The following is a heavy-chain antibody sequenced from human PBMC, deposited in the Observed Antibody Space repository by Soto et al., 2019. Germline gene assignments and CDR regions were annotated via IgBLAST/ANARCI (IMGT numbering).Heavy chain of an antibody. V-gene: IGHV4-30-4*01. J-gene: IGHJ6*02. CDR3: ARKILDYYDSSGYYNYYYGMDV. CDR2: IYYSGST. Sequence: SETLSFTCTVSGGSISSGDYYWSWIRRPPGKGLEWIGYIYYSGSTYYNPSLKSRVTISVDTSKNQFSLKLSSVTAADTAVYYCARKILDYYDSSGYYNYYYGMDVWGQGTTVTVSS. D-gene: IGHD3-22*01. CDR1: GGSISSGDYY.